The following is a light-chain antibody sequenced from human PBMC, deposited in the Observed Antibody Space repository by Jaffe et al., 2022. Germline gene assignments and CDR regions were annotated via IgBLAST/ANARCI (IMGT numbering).Light chain of an antibody. CDR3: ASYTSSYSWV. CDR2: DVN. Sequence: QSALTQPASVSGSPGQSITISCTGTRSDVGGYNFVSWFQQYPGKAPKLMIFDVNKRPSGVYDRFSGSKSGSTASLTISGLQAEDEADYFCASYTSSYSWVFGGGTKVTVL. J-gene: IGLJ3*02. V-gene: IGLV2-14*03. CDR1: RSDVGGYNF.